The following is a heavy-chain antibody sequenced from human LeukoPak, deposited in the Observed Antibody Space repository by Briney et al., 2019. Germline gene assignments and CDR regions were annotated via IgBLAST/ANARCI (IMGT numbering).Heavy chain of an antibody. J-gene: IGHJ1*01. V-gene: IGHV1-24*01. D-gene: IGHD2-21*02. CDR3: ATVVVVTAIFPGEYFQH. CDR2: FDPEDGET. CDR1: GYTLTELS. Sequence: ASVKVSCKVSGYTLTELSMHWVRQAPGKGLEWMGGFDPEDGETIYAQKFQGRVTMTEDTSTDTAYMELSSLRSEDTAVYYCATVVVVTAIFPGEYFQHWGQGTLATVSS.